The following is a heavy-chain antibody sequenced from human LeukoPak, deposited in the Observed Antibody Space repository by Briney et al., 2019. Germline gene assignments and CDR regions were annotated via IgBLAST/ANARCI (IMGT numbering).Heavy chain of an antibody. CDR1: GFTFSSYS. D-gene: IGHD3-10*01. CDR2: ISSSSSYI. CDR3: ARHSSGSYYTC. V-gene: IGHV3-21*01. J-gene: IGHJ4*02. Sequence: GGSLRLSCAASGFTFSSYSMNWVRQAPGKGLEWVSSISSSSSYIYYADSVKGRFTISRDNAKNSLYLQMNSLRADDTAMYDCARHSSGSYYTCWGQGTLVTVSS.